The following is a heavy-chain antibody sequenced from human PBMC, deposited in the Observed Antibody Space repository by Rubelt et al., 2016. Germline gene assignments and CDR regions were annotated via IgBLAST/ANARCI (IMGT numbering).Heavy chain of an antibody. CDR1: GFIFHNYV. CDR2: ITGGSGTT. Sequence: QVQLVESGGGVVQPGRSLRLSCRASGFIFHNYVMHWVRQAPGKGLEWVSTITGGSGTTYYADSVKGRFTITSDNSKNTLYLQMNSLGAEDTAVYYCAKDPTLTGGWGQGTLVTVSS. V-gene: IGHV3-NL1*01. J-gene: IGHJ4*02. D-gene: IGHD4-11*01. CDR3: AKDPTLTGG.